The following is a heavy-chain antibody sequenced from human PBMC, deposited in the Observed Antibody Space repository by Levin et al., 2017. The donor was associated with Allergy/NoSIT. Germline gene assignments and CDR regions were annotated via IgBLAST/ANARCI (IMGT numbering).Heavy chain of an antibody. Sequence: PSETLSLTCTVSGGSITNYYWSWVRQVPGKGLEWIGYIYSTGSTIYNPSLKSRVTISVDTAKNEFSLKMISVTAADTAVYYCTREVVEGSGFEYWGQGTLVTVSS. J-gene: IGHJ4*02. CDR3: TREVVEGSGFEY. D-gene: IGHD2-15*01. CDR1: GGSITNYY. CDR2: IYSTGST. V-gene: IGHV4-59*01.